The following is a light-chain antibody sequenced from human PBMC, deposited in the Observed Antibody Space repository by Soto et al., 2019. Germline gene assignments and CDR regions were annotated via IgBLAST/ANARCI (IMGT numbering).Light chain of an antibody. CDR2: GTS. J-gene: IGKJ4*01. Sequence: VMTQSPATLSVSRGERVTLSCRANLAIDSTLAWYQQKPGQAPRLLIYGTSTRATGIPARFSGSGSGTEFTLTISSLQSEDFAVYYCQHYNNWLGTFGGGTKVEIK. V-gene: IGKV3-15*01. CDR3: QHYNNWLGT. CDR1: LAIDST.